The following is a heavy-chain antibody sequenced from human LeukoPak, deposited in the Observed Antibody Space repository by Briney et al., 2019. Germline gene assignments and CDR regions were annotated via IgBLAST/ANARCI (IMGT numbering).Heavy chain of an antibody. Sequence: PGGSLRLSCAASGFTFSNYAMSWVRQAPGKGLEWVSGISGGGRTYNADSVKGRFTISRDNSKNTLYLQMNSLRAEDTAVYYCAKEGRVSMVRNGMDVWGKGTTVTVSS. D-gene: IGHD3-10*01. CDR3: AKEGRVSMVRNGMDV. CDR2: ISGGGRT. V-gene: IGHV3-23*01. CDR1: GFTFSNYA. J-gene: IGHJ6*04.